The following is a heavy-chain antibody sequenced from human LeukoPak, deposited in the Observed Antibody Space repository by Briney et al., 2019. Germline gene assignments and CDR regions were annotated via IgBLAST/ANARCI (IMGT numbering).Heavy chain of an antibody. CDR1: GYSISSGYY. J-gene: IGHJ4*02. D-gene: IGHD3-16*01. V-gene: IGHV4-38-2*02. CDR2: IYHSGST. Sequence: SETLSLTCAVSGYSISSGYYWGWIRQPPGKGLVWIGSIYHSGSTYYNPSLKSRVTISVDTSKNQFSPKLSSVTAADTAVYYCARDRIGDFDYWGQGTLVTVSS. CDR3: ARDRIGDFDY.